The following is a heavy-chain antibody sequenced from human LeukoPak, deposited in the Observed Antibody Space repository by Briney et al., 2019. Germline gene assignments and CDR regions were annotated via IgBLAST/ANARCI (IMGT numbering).Heavy chain of an antibody. V-gene: IGHV4-34*01. CDR3: ARDEAAAYYYYCMDV. Sequence: PSETLSLTCAVYGGSFSGYYWSWIRQPPGKGLEWIGEINHSGSTNYNPSLKSRVTISVDTSKNQFSLKLSSVTAADTAVYYCARDEAAAYYYYCMDVWGQGTTVTVSS. CDR2: INHSGST. CDR1: GGSFSGYY. J-gene: IGHJ6*02. D-gene: IGHD6-25*01.